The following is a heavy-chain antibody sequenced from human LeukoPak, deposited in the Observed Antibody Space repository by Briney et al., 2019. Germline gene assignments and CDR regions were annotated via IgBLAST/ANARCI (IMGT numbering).Heavy chain of an antibody. J-gene: IGHJ4*02. CDR1: GFTFSSYS. D-gene: IGHD4-11*01. CDR2: ISSSSTYI. V-gene: IGHV3-21*01. Sequence: GGSLRLSCAASGFTFSSYSMNWVRQAPGKGLEWVSFISSSSTYIYYADSVKGRFTISRDNAKNSLYLQMNSLRAEDTAVYYRARDGSTVTNYYFDYWGQGTLVTVSS. CDR3: ARDGSTVTNYYFDY.